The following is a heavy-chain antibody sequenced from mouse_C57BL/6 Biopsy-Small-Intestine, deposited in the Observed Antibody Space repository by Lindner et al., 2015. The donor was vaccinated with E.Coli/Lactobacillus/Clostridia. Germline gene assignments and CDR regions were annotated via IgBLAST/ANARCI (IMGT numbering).Heavy chain of an antibody. CDR3: ARKLIRGGGMDA. D-gene: IGHD2-12*01. CDR2: INPRGGTT. CDR1: GYTFHMYY. V-gene: IGHV1-64*01. J-gene: IGHJ1*01. Sequence: SVKVSCKASGYTFHMYYMHWVRQAPGQGLEWMGIINPRGGTTTYAEKFQGRLTLTTDTATSTVDMELASLTFKDTAVYYCARKLIRGGGMDAWGQGTTVTVSS.